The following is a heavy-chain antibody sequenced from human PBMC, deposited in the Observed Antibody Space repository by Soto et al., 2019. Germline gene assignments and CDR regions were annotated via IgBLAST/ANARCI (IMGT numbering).Heavy chain of an antibody. J-gene: IGHJ5*02. Sequence: QVQLQESGPGLVKPSQTLSLTCTVSGGSISSGGYYWSWIRQHPGKGLEWIGYIYYSGSTYYNPSPXSXXTISVATSKNQFSLKPSSVTAAATAVYYCARSVTPWGQGTLVTVSS. CDR2: IYYSGST. CDR3: ARSVTP. V-gene: IGHV4-31*03. D-gene: IGHD3-10*01. CDR1: GGSISSGGYY.